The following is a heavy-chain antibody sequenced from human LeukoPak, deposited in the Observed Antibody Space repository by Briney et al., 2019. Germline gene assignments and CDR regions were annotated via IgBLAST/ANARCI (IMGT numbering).Heavy chain of an antibody. CDR1: GFTFSSYW. J-gene: IGHJ1*01. Sequence: PGGSLRLSCAASGFTFSSYWMHWVRQAPGKGLVWVSRIKSDGNTNYADSVKGRSTISRDNAKNTVSLQMNSLRAEDTGVYYCARAPSEIGGYYPEYFRHWGQGTLVTVSS. V-gene: IGHV3-74*01. CDR2: IKSDGNT. CDR3: ARAPSEIGGYYPEYFRH. D-gene: IGHD3-22*01.